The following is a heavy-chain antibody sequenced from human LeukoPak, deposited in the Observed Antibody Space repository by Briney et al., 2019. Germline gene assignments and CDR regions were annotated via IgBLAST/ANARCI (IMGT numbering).Heavy chain of an antibody. Sequence: GASLRLSCPASGFTFSSYAMTWVRQAPEKGLEWVSSITGSGLSTYYADSVKGRFTISRDNSKNTLYLQVNSLRVEDTAVYYCAKSYRNYDYWGQGTLVTVSS. CDR1: GFTFSSYA. CDR3: AKSYRNYDY. V-gene: IGHV3-23*01. CDR2: ITGSGLST. J-gene: IGHJ4*02. D-gene: IGHD4-11*01.